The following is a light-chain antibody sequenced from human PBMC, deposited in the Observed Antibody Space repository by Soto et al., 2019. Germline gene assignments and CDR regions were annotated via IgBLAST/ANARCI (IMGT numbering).Light chain of an antibody. CDR1: QSVSSSF. CDR2: AAS. J-gene: IGKJ4*01. Sequence: EIVLTQSPGTLSLSPGERATLSCRASQSVSSSFLAWYQQKLGQAPRLLIYAASSRATGIPDRFSGSGSGTDFTLTISRLEPEDFAVYYCQQHGSSPPTFGGGTKVEIK. V-gene: IGKV3-20*01. CDR3: QQHGSSPPT.